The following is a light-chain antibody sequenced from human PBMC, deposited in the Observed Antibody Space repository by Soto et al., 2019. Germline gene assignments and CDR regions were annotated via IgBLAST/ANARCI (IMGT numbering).Light chain of an antibody. J-gene: IGLJ3*02. V-gene: IGLV1-40*01. CDR1: SSNVGAGRD. CDR3: AAWDDSLNGWV. CDR2: DSN. Sequence: QSVLTQPPSVSGAPGQRVTISCTGSSSNVGAGRDVHWYRQLPGAAPKFLISDSNNRASGVPDRFSVSKSGASASLAITGLRAEDEADYYCAAWDDSLNGWVFGGGTKLTVL.